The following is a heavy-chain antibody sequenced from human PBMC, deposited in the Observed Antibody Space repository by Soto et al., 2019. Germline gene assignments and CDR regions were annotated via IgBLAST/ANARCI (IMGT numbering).Heavy chain of an antibody. J-gene: IGHJ4*02. CDR1: GFTFSNHW. CDR2: INSDGSTT. Sequence: QSGGSLRLSCVASGFTFSNHWMHWVRQAPGKGLVWVSRINSDGSTTSYAGSVKGRFTISRDNAKNTLYLQMNSLGAEDTAVYYCATQFDCWGQGTQVTVSS. V-gene: IGHV3-74*01. CDR3: ATQFDC.